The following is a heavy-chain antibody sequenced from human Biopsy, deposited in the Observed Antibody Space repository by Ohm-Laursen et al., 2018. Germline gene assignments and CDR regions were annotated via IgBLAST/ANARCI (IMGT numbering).Heavy chain of an antibody. Sequence: GSSVKVSCKASGYTFTSHDINWVRQATGQGLEWMGWMSPNTGNTVYAQRFQDRVTMTSDTSTGTAYMELTSLTSDDTAVYFCARWETILGRSLDSWGQGTLVAVSS. CDR3: ARWETILGRSLDS. D-gene: IGHD1-26*01. J-gene: IGHJ4*02. CDR2: MSPNTGNT. V-gene: IGHV1-8*01. CDR1: GYTFTSHD.